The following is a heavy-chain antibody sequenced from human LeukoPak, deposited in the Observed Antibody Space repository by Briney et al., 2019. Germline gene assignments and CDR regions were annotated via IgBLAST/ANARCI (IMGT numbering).Heavy chain of an antibody. CDR3: ARDEGRDSSGYYLRRY. CDR1: GFTFSSYS. Sequence: GGSLRLSCAASGFTFSSYSMNWVRQAPGKGLEWVSYISSSSSTIYYADSVKGRFTISRDNAKNSLYLQMNSLRDEGTAVYYCARDEGRDSSGYYLRRYWGQGTLVTVSS. V-gene: IGHV3-48*02. J-gene: IGHJ4*02. D-gene: IGHD3-22*01. CDR2: ISSSSSTI.